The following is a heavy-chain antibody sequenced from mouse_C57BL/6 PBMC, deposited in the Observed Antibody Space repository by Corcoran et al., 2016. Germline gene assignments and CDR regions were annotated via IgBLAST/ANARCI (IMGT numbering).Heavy chain of an antibody. CDR3: ARGLYYGSSLWFGY. D-gene: IGHD1-1*01. Sequence: EVQLQQSGPELVKPGASVKISCKASGYTFTDYYMNWVKQSHGKSLEWIGDINPNNGGTSYNQKFKGKATLTVDKSSSTAYMELRSLTSEDSAVYYCARGLYYGSSLWFGYWGQGTTLTVTS. J-gene: IGHJ2*01. CDR2: INPNNGGT. CDR1: GYTFTDYY. V-gene: IGHV1-26*01.